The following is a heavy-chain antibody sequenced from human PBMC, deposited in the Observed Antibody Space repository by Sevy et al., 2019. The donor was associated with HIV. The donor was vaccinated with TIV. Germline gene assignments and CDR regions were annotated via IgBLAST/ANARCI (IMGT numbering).Heavy chain of an antibody. CDR2: VSGAGDPT. V-gene: IGHV3-23*01. Sequence: GGSLRLSCAASGFTFDNYAMTWVRQAPGKGLEWVSAVSGAGDPTYYADSVKGRFTISRGNSKNTLYLQMNSLRAEDTAVYYCAKGGSTSGYYLDYYAYWGQGTLVTVSS. D-gene: IGHD3-22*01. J-gene: IGHJ4*02. CDR3: AKGGSTSGYYLDYYAY. CDR1: GFTFDNYA.